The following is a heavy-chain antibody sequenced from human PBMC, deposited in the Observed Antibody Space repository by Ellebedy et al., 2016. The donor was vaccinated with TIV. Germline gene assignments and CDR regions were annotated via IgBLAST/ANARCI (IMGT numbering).Heavy chain of an antibody. V-gene: IGHV1-18*04. D-gene: IGHD6-6*01. Sequence: ASVKVSXXASGYTFTSYGISWVRQAPGQGLEWMGWISAYNGNTNYAQKLQGRVTMTTDTSTSTAYMELRSLRSDDTAVYYCARGIAARPHYYYYGMDVWGQGTTVTVSS. CDR2: ISAYNGNT. J-gene: IGHJ6*02. CDR1: GYTFTSYG. CDR3: ARGIAARPHYYYYGMDV.